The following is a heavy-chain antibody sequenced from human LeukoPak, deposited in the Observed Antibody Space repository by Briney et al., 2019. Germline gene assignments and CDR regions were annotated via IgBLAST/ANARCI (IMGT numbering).Heavy chain of an antibody. J-gene: IGHJ4*02. D-gene: IGHD5-24*01. V-gene: IGHV3-7*01. CDR1: GFTFSSYW. CDR2: IKEDGSVK. CDR3: ARDRGWLQFDY. Sequence: GGSLRLSCAASGFTFSSYWISWVRQAPGKGLEWVANIKEDGSVKYYLDSVKDRFTISRDNVKNSLYLQMNSLRAEDTAVYYCARDRGWLQFDYWGQGTLVTVS.